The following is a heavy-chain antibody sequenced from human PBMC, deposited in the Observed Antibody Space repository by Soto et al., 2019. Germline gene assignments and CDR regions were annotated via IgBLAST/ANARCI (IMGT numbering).Heavy chain of an antibody. V-gene: IGHV4-61*01. CDR1: GGSVSSGSYY. J-gene: IGHJ5*02. Sequence: LSLTCTVSGGSVSSGSYYWSWIRQPPGKGLEWIGYIYYSGSTNYNPSLKSRVTISVDTSKNQFSLKLSSVTAADTAVYYCARQDCSGGSCYSGTFDPWGQGTLDTVSS. D-gene: IGHD2-15*01. CDR2: IYYSGST. CDR3: ARQDCSGGSCYSGTFDP.